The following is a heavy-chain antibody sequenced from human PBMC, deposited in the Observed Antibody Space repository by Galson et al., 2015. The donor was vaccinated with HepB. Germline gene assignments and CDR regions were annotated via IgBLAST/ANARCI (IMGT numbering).Heavy chain of an antibody. CDR1: GFTFSYYA. V-gene: IGHV3-23*01. CDR2: ITPSGDNT. J-gene: IGHJ4*02. Sequence: SLRLSCAASGFTFSYYAMAWVRQAPGKGLEWISAITPSGDNTYSADSMKGRFTIPRDNSKNTLFLQKTGLTADDTAIYYCARVPPEYTSCWYRQALYYFDSWGQGTLVAVSS. D-gene: IGHD6-19*01. CDR3: ARVPPEYTSCWYRQALYYFDS.